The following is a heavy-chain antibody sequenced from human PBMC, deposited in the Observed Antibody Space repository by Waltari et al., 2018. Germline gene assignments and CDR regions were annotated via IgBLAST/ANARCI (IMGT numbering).Heavy chain of an antibody. J-gene: IGHJ4*02. V-gene: IGHV3-53*01. Sequence: EVQLVESGGGLIQPGGSLRLSCAASGFTVSSNYMSWVRQAPGKGLEWVSVIYSGGSTYYADSVKGRFTISRDNSKNTLYLQINSLRAEDTAVYYCARDGSGSAGVGASGYFDYWGQGTLVTVSS. CDR1: GFTVSSNY. CDR3: ARDGSGSAGVGASGYFDY. CDR2: IYSGGST. D-gene: IGHD1-26*01.